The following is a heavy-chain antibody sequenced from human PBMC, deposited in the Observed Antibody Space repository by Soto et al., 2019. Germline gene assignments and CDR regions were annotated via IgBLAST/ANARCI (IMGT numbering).Heavy chain of an antibody. V-gene: IGHV1-46*01. D-gene: IGHD5-18*01. CDR2: INPSGGTT. CDR3: AREHSYGFNWIDP. CDR1: GYTFTNYY. Sequence: ASVKVSCKASGYTFTNYYIHWVRQAPGQGLEWMGIINPSGGTTSYAQMFQGRVTMTRDTSTSTVYMELSSLRSEDTAVYYRAREHSYGFNWIDPWGQGTLVTVSS. J-gene: IGHJ5*02.